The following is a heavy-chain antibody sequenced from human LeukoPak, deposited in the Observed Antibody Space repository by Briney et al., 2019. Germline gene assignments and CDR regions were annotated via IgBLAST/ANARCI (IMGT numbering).Heavy chain of an antibody. J-gene: IGHJ4*02. CDR2: IWYDGSNK. CDR1: GFTFSRFG. V-gene: IGHV3-33*01. D-gene: IGHD3-22*01. CDR3: ARDYYYDSSGYWDYYFDC. Sequence: PGRSLRLSCAASGFTFSRFGMHWVRQAPGKGLEWVAVIWYDGSNKYYAGSVKGRFTISRDNSKNTLYLEMNSLRAEDTAVYYCARDYYYDSSGYWDYYFDCWGQGTLVSVSS.